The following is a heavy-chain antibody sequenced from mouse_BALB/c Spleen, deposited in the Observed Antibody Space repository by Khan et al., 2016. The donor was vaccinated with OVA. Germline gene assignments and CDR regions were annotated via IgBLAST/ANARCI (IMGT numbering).Heavy chain of an antibody. CDR3: ERLACYYNSEGFAY. CDR1: GFTFSTYG. V-gene: IGHV5-6*01. CDR2: ISSGGSYT. D-gene: IGHD2-3*01. Sequence: EVELVESGGDLVKPGGSLKLSCAASGFTFSTYGMSWVRQSPDKRLEWVATISSGGSYTYYPDNVKGRFTISRDNAKNTLYMQMSSLKSEDTAMYYCERLACYYNSEGFAYWGQGTLVTVSA. J-gene: IGHJ3*01.